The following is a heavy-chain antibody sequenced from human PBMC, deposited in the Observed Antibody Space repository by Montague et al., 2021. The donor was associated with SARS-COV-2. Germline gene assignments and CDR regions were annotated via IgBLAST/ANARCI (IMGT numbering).Heavy chain of an antibody. CDR1: GDSVSSNSAA. Sequence: CAISGDSVSSNSAAWNWIRQSPSRGLEWLGRTYYRSKWYNDYAVSVKSRITINPDTSRNQFSLQLNSVTPEDTAVYYCARDTRIRLWFVRDYYYGMDVWGQGTTVTVSS. CDR2: TYYRSKWYN. V-gene: IGHV6-1*01. CDR3: ARDTRIRLWFVRDYYYGMDV. D-gene: IGHD5-18*01. J-gene: IGHJ6*02.